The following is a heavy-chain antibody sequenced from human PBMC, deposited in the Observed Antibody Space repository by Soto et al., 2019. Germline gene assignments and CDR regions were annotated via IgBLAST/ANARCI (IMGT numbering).Heavy chain of an antibody. V-gene: IGHV3-23*01. J-gene: IGHJ4*02. CDR1: GFTFSSYG. CDR2: ISGSGGST. D-gene: IGHD3-22*01. CDR3: AKEGHYYDSSGYYMN. Sequence: GGSLRLSCAASGFTFSSYGMHWVRQAPGKGLEWVSAISGSGGSTYYADSVKGRFTISRDNSKNTLYLQMNSLRAEDTAVYYCAKEGHYYDSSGYYMNWGQGTLVTVSS.